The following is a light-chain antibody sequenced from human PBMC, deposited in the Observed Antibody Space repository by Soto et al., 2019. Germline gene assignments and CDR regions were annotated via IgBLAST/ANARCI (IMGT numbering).Light chain of an antibody. CDR3: SSYTNINTRACV. J-gene: IGLJ1*01. CDR1: NSDVGIYDF. CDR2: EVT. Sequence: QSALTQTASVSGTPGQSMTISCPGSNSDVGIYDFVSWYQHHPGRAPKLIVSEVTDRPSGVSNRFSGSKSGNTASLTISGLQAEDEAEYYCSSYTNINTRACVFGTGTKVTVL. V-gene: IGLV2-14*01.